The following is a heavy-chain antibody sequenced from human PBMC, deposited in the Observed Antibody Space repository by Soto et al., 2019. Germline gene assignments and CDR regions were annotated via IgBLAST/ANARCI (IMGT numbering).Heavy chain of an antibody. V-gene: IGHV6-1*01. D-gene: IGHD1-1*01. CDR1: WDIFSSDMAS. CDR3: EREGKPERTGYSGMDV. J-gene: IGHJ6*02. Sequence: SQALXLTCVISWDIFSSDMASFKLIRQSPSRCLEWLGRTYYRSKWYNDYAVSVKSRITINPDTSKNQFSLQLNSVTPEDTAVYYCEREGKPERTGYSGMDVWGQGTTVTVSS. CDR2: TYYRSKWYN.